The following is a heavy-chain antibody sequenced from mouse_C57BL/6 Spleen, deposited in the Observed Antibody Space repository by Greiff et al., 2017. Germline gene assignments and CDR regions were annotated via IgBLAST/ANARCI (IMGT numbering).Heavy chain of an antibody. J-gene: IGHJ1*03. CDR2: ISSGGDYI. D-gene: IGHD2-4*01. CDR3: TRKDYDYDKYFDV. Sequence: EVQLQESGEGLVKPGGSLKLSCAASGFTFSSYAMSWVRQTPEKRLEWVAYISSGGDYIYYADTVKGRFTISRDNARNTLYLQMSSLKSEDTAMYYCTRKDYDYDKYFDVWGTGTTVTVSS. V-gene: IGHV5-9-1*02. CDR1: GFTFSSYA.